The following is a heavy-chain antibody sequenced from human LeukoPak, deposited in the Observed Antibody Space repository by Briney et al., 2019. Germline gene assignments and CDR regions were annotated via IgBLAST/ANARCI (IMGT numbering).Heavy chain of an antibody. V-gene: IGHV4-39*01. CDR1: GGSISSSVYY. J-gene: IGHJ4*02. CDR2: MSYSGST. D-gene: IGHD3-22*01. Sequence: PSETLSLTCTVSGGSISSSVYYWGWIRQPPGKGLECIGIMSYSGSTYYNPSLKSRVTMSVDTSKNHLSLKLSSVTAADTAVYYCARQIYYDRSGYFYFNWGQGTLVTVSS. CDR3: ARQIYYDRSGYFYFN.